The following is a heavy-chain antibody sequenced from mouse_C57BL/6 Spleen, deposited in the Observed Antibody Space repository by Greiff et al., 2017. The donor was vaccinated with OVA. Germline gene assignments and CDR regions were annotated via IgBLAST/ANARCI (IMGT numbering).Heavy chain of an antibody. CDR2: INPSSGYT. CDR1: GYTFTSYW. Sequence: QVQLQQSGADLAKPGASVKLSCKASGYTFTSYWMHWVKQRPGQGLEWIGYINPSSGYTKYNQKFKDKATLTAAKSSSTAYMQLSSLTYEDSAVYNCARSGYGDYAMDYWGQGTSVTVSS. V-gene: IGHV1-7*01. J-gene: IGHJ4*01. CDR3: ARSGYGDYAMDY. D-gene: IGHD2-10*02.